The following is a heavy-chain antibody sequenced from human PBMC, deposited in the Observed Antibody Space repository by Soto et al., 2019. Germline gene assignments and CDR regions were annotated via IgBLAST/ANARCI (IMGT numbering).Heavy chain of an antibody. CDR3: AKGQGELLAERAWFDP. CDR1: GFTFSSYA. Sequence: EVQLLESGGGLVQPGGSLRLSCAASGFTFSSYAMSWVRQAPGKGLEWVSVISGSGGSTYYADSVKGRCTISRDNSKNTLYLQMHSLRAEDTAVYYCAKGQGELLAERAWFDPWGQGTLVTVSS. V-gene: IGHV3-23*01. CDR2: ISGSGGST. D-gene: IGHD1-26*01. J-gene: IGHJ5*02.